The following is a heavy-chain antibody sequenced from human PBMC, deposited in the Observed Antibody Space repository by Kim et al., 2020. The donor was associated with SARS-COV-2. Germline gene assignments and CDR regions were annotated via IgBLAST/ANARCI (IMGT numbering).Heavy chain of an antibody. V-gene: IGHV4-31*02. CDR3: ARDSGDYAEAYAFDI. J-gene: IGHJ3*02. Sequence: PSLRSRVTISVDTSKNQFSLKLSSVTAADTAVYYCARDSGDYAEAYAFDIWGQGTMVTVSS. D-gene: IGHD4-17*01.